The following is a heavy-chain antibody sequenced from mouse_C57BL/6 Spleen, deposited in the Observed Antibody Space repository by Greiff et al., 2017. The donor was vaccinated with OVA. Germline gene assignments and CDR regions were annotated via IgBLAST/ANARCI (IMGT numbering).Heavy chain of an antibody. J-gene: IGHJ4*01. D-gene: IGHD1-1*01. V-gene: IGHV1-76*01. CDR1: GYTFTDYY. Sequence: VKVVESGAELVRPGASVKLSCKASGYTFTDYYINWVKQRPGQGLEWIARIYPGSGNTYYNEKFKGKATLTAEKSSSTAYMQLSSLTSEDSAVYFCALSLYGAMDYWGQGTSVTVSS. CDR3: ALSLYGAMDY. CDR2: IYPGSGNT.